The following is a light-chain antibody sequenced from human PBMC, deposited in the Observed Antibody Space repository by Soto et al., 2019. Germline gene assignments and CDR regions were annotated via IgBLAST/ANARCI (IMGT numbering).Light chain of an antibody. CDR1: HSVASRY. Sequence: EIVLTQSPGTLSLSPGERATLSCRASHSVASRYLAWYQHKPGQAPRLLIYGASNRATGIPDRFSGSGSGTDFTLTISRLEPEDFAVYYCQQYSTSVTWTFGQGTKVEIK. V-gene: IGKV3-20*01. J-gene: IGKJ1*01. CDR3: QQYSTSVTWT. CDR2: GAS.